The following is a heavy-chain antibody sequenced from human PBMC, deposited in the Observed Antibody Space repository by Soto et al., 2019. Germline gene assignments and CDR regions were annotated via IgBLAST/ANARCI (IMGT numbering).Heavy chain of an antibody. CDR1: GYTFTTYY. CDR2: INPSGGST. V-gene: IGHV1-46*01. D-gene: IGHD4-17*01. J-gene: IGHJ4*02. Sequence: ASVKVSCKASGYTFTTYYIHWVRQAPGQGLEWMGIINPSGGSTNYAQKFQGRVTMTRDTSTSTVYMELSSLRSEDTAVYYCASITVTHYDYWGQGTLVTVSS. CDR3: ASITVTHYDY.